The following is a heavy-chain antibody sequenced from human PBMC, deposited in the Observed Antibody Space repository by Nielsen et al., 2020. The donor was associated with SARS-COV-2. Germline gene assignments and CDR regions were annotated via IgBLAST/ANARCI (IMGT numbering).Heavy chain of an antibody. D-gene: IGHD3-9*01. CDR1: GGSISSYY. CDR2: IYYSGST. V-gene: IGHV4-59*08. Sequence: SGTLSLTCTVSGGSISSYYWSWIRQPPGKGLEWIGYIYYSGSTNYNPSLKSRVTISVDTSKNQFSLKLSSVTAADTAVYYCARLDWLFYGMDVWGQGTTVTVSS. J-gene: IGHJ6*02. CDR3: ARLDWLFYGMDV.